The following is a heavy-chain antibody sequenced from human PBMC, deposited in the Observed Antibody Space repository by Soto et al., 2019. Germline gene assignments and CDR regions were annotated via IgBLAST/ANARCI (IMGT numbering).Heavy chain of an antibody. CDR1: GGTFNNYA. J-gene: IGHJ6*02. Sequence: QVLLVQSGPEVKKPGSSVKVCCNASGGTFNNYAINWVRQAPGKGLEWMGGFIPTFGTGNHAQKFQGRVMITVNESKTLVNVDLNSRRSEGTAIYYCATFDSTLVRRGRAYPHEMDVSGQGPTAIGSS. V-gene: IGHV1-69*01. CDR2: FIPTFGTG. CDR3: ATFDSTLVRRGRAYPHEMDV. D-gene: IGHD3-10*01.